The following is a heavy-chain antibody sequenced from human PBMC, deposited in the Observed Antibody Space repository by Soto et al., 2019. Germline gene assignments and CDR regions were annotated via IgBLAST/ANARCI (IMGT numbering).Heavy chain of an antibody. CDR1: GDSVSGGRYY. J-gene: IGHJ4*02. Sequence: QVQLQESGPGLVKPSETLSLTCTVSGDSVSGGRYYWSWIRQPPGKGLEWIGYIYNRGSANYNPSLKSRLTISLDTSKNQFSLRVTSVTAADTAVYYCARGVATVTTWIDYWGQGTLVTVSS. D-gene: IGHD4-17*01. CDR2: IYNRGSA. CDR3: ARGVATVTTWIDY. V-gene: IGHV4-61*01.